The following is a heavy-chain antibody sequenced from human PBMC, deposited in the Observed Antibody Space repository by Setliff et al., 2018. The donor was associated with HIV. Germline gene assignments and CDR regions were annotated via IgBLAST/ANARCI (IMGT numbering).Heavy chain of an antibody. V-gene: IGHV1-18*01. CDR3: ARVGPESLPYTWDDEADTFDI. D-gene: IGHD1-1*01. CDR2: ITGYNGNT. J-gene: IGHJ3*02. CDR1: GYIFTNYG. Sequence: ASVKVSCKASGYIFTNYGISWVRQAPGQGHEWMGWITGYNGNTSYAEKFQGRVTMTIDTSTSTAYLELRSLGSDDTAVYYCARVGPESLPYTWDDEADTFDIWGQGTMVTVSS.